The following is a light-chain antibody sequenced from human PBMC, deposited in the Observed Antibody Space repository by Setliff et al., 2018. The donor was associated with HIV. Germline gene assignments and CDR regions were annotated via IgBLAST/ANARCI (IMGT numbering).Light chain of an antibody. CDR2: EVR. CDR1: SSDVGGYSH. Sequence: QSVLTQPASVSGSPGQSITISCTGTSSDVGGYSHVSWYQQHPGKAPKLIIYEVRNRPSGVSNRFSGSKSGNTASLTISGRRAEDEADYYCSSYAITNTLPFGTGTKVTVL. J-gene: IGLJ1*01. V-gene: IGLV2-14*01. CDR3: SSYAITNTLP.